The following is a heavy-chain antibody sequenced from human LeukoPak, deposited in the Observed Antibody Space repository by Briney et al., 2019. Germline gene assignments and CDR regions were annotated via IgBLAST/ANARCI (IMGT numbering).Heavy chain of an antibody. V-gene: IGHV3-30*04. Sequence: GRSLRPSCAPSGFTFSSYAMHWVRQAPGKGLEWVAGISYDGSNKYYADSVKGRFTISRDNSKNTLYLQMNSLRAEDTAVYYCARDDYYDSSGYYYYAFDIWGQGTMVTVSS. J-gene: IGHJ3*02. CDR2: ISYDGSNK. D-gene: IGHD3-22*01. CDR1: GFTFSSYA. CDR3: ARDDYYDSSGYYYYAFDI.